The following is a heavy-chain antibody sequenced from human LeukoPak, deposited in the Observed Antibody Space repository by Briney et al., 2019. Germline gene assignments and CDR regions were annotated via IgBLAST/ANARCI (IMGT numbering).Heavy chain of an antibody. V-gene: IGHV3-23*01. CDR3: AKLPHIVVVVAPTDAFDI. Sequence: GGSLRLSCAASGFTFSSYAMSWVRPAPGKGLEWVSAISGSGGSTYYANSVKGRFTISRDNSKNTLYLQMNSLRAEDTAVYYCAKLPHIVVVVAPTDAFDIWGQGTMVTVS. CDR2: ISGSGGST. D-gene: IGHD2-15*01. J-gene: IGHJ3*02. CDR1: GFTFSSYA.